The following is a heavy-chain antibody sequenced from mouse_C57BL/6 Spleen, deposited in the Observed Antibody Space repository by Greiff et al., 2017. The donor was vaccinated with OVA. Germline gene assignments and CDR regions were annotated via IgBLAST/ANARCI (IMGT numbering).Heavy chain of an antibody. D-gene: IGHD1-1*01. Sequence: VQGVESGTELVKPGASVKLSCKASGYTFTSYWMHWVKQRPGQGLEWIGNINPSNGGTNYNEKFKSKATLTVDKSSSTAYMQLSSLTSEDSAVYYCARSYYGSSYWYFDVWGTGTTVTVSS. V-gene: IGHV1-53*01. CDR1: GYTFTSYW. CDR3: ARSYYGSSYWYFDV. J-gene: IGHJ1*03. CDR2: INPSNGGT.